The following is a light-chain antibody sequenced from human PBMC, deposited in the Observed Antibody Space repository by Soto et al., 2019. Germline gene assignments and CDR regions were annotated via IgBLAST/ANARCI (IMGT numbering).Light chain of an antibody. CDR2: EVS. CDR1: SSDVGGYKY. V-gene: IGLV2-14*01. CDR3: SSYSSSSTLV. J-gene: IGLJ1*01. Sequence: QSALTQPASVSGSPGQSITIACTGTSSDVGGYKYVSWYQQHPGKAPNLMIYEVSNRPSGVSNRFSGSKSGNTASLTISGRQAEDEADYYCSSYSSSSTLVFGTGTKLTVL.